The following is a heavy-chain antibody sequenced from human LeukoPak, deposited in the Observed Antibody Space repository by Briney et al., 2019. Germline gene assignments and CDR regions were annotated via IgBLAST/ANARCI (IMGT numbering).Heavy chain of an antibody. J-gene: IGHJ3*02. V-gene: IGHV3-73*01. CDR3: TRPTTAPSDAFDI. Sequence: GGSLRLSCAASGFTFSGSAMHWVRQPSGKGLGWVGRIRSKANSYATAYAASVKGRFTISRDDSKNTAYLQMNSLKTEDTAAYYCTRPTTAPSDAFDIWGQGTMVTVSS. CDR2: IRSKANSYAT. D-gene: IGHD4-17*01. CDR1: GFTFSGSA.